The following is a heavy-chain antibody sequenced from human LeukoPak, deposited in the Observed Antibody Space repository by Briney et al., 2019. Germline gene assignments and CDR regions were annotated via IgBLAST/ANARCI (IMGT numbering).Heavy chain of an antibody. CDR1: GFTFSSYA. CDR2: ISGSGGST. D-gene: IGHD7-27*01. CDR3: ARGLTGGLDS. J-gene: IGHJ5*01. Sequence: GGSLRLSCAAPGFTFSSYAMSWVRQAPGKGLEWVSAISGSGGSTYYADSVKGRFTISRDNSKNALYLQMISLRAEDTAIYNCARGLTGGLDSWGQGTLVTVSS. V-gene: IGHV3-23*01.